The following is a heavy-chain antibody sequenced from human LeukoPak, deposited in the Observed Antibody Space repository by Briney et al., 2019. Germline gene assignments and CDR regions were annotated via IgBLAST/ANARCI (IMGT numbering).Heavy chain of an antibody. CDR1: GFTFSSYG. J-gene: IGHJ6*03. V-gene: IGHV3-30*02. D-gene: IGHD1-26*01. CDR3: AKDTWELYGLYYYYYMDV. CDR2: IRYDGSNK. Sequence: GGSLRLSCAASGFTFSSYGMHWVRQAPGKGLEWVAFIRYDGSNKYYADSVKGRFTISRDNSKNTLYLQMNSLRAEDTAVYYCAKDTWELYGLYYYYYMDVWGKGTTVTVSS.